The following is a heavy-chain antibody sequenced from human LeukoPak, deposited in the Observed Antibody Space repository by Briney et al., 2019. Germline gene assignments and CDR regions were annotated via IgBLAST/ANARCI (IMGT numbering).Heavy chain of an antibody. CDR3: ARGGVDILTGYYTAEY. CDR1: GYTLTSYD. Sequence: ASVKVSCKASGYTLTSYDINWVRQATGQGLEWMGWMNPNSGNTGYAQKFQGRVTMTRNTSISTAYMELSSLRSEDTAVYYCARGGVDILTGYYTAEYWGQGTLVTVSS. J-gene: IGHJ4*02. D-gene: IGHD3-9*01. CDR2: MNPNSGNT. V-gene: IGHV1-8*01.